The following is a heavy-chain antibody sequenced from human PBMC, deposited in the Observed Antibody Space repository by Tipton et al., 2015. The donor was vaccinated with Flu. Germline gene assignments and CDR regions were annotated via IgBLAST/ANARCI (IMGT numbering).Heavy chain of an antibody. V-gene: IGHV4-38-2*01. CDR1: GDSIGSRYC. D-gene: IGHD3-10*02. J-gene: IGHJ4*02. CDR2: ICQRGNT. CDR3: ARHTGDSVRGVIDY. Sequence: TLSLTCSVSGDSIGSRYCWGWIRQPPGKGLEWIGNICQRGNTYHNPSLKSRVTISVDTSMNHFSLKLSSVTAADTAVYYCARHTGDSVRGVIDYWGQGTPVTVSS.